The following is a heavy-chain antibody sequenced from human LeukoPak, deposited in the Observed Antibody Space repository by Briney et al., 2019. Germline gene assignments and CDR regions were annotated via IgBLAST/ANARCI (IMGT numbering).Heavy chain of an antibody. D-gene: IGHD2-15*01. Sequence: ASVKVSCKASGCTSTSYYMHWVRQAPGQGLEWMGKINPSGGSTNYAQKFQGRITMTRDTSTSTVYLELSSLRSDDTAVYYCARGGSIAVVVAPAPNPFDIWGQGTLVTVSS. J-gene: IGHJ3*02. CDR3: ARGGSIAVVVAPAPNPFDI. CDR1: GCTSTSYY. V-gene: IGHV1-46*01. CDR2: INPSGGST.